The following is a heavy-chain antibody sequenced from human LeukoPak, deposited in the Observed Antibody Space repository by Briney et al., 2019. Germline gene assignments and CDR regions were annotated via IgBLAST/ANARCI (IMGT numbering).Heavy chain of an antibody. V-gene: IGHV3-49*04. CDR2: IRSKAYGGTT. D-gene: IGHD3-22*01. CDR3: TRAQTYYYDSSGSNGY. J-gene: IGHJ4*02. Sequence: GGSLRLSCAASGFTFSSYAMSWVRQAPGKGLEWVGFIRSKAYGGTTEYAASVKGRFTISRDDSKSIAYLQMNSLKTEDTAVYYCTRAQTYYYDSSGSNGYWGQGTLVTVSS. CDR1: GFTFSSYA.